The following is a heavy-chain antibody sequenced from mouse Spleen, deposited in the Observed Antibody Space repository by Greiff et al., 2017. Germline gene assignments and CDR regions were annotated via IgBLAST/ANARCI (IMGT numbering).Heavy chain of an antibody. CDR1: GYTFTSYW. CDR2: IHPNSGST. D-gene: IGHD2-1*01. CDR3: ALYYGNYFFFDY. J-gene: IGHJ2*01. Sequence: QVQLQQSGAELVKPGASVKLSCKASGYTFTSYWMHWVKQRPGQGLEWIGMIHPNSGSTNYNEKFKSKATLTVDKSSSTAYMQLSSLTSEDSAVYYCALYYGNYFFFDYWGQGTTLTVSS. V-gene: IGHV1-64*01.